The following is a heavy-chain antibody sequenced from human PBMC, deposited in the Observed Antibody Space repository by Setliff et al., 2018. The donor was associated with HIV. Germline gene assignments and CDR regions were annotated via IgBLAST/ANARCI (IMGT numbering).Heavy chain of an antibody. V-gene: IGHV4-4*02. CDR1: GGSISSRNW. J-gene: IGHJ6*03. CDR3: ARDGPLEGSYRYYYYYMDV. D-gene: IGHD3-10*01. Sequence: SETLSLTCAVSGGSISSRNWWSWVRQPPGKGLEWIGEIYHSGSTNYNPSLKSRVTMSVDTSKNQFSLNLTSVTAADTAVYYCARDGPLEGSYRYYYYYMDVWGKGTTVTVS. CDR2: IYHSGST.